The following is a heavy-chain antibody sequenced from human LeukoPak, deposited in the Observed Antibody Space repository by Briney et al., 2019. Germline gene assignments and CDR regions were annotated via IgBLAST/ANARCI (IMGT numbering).Heavy chain of an antibody. D-gene: IGHD3-22*01. Sequence: PGRSLRLSCAASGFTFHEYAVNWVRQAPGKGLEWVANINWNTGRIVYADSVRGRFTVSRDNAETALYLQMNSLRAEDTAFYYCAMESQIVVSGIDYWGQGTLVNVSS. J-gene: IGHJ4*02. CDR3: AMESQIVVSGIDY. CDR1: GFTFHEYA. V-gene: IGHV3-9*01. CDR2: INWNTGRI.